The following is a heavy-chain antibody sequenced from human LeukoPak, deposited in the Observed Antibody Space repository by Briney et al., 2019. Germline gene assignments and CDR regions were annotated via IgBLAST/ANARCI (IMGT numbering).Heavy chain of an antibody. CDR3: AKDASIPLNYFDP. V-gene: IGHV3-43*02. CDR2: ISGDGVRT. CDR1: GFAFDESA. D-gene: IGHD1-7*01. Sequence: GGSLRLSCAASGFAFDESAMHWVCHAPGKGLEWVSLISGDGVRTYYADSVKGRFTISRDNSKNSLYLQMGSLRTEDTALYYCAKDASIPLNYFDPWGQGTLVTVSS. J-gene: IGHJ5*02.